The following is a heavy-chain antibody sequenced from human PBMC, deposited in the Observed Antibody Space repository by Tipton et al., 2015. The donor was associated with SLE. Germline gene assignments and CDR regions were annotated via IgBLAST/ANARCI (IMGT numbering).Heavy chain of an antibody. CDR1: GYTFSGFY. D-gene: IGHD3-22*01. J-gene: IGHJ4*02. V-gene: IGHV1-2*02. CDR2: MNPDNEDT. Sequence: QVQLVQSGAEVKKPGTSVKVSCQASGYTFSGFYIHWVRQAPGQGLEWMGWMNPDNEDTNYAQKFQGRVTMTRDTSINTAYMELRRLASDDTAVYYCVRDPNYDSSGFWGQGTLVTVSS. CDR3: VRDPNYDSSGF.